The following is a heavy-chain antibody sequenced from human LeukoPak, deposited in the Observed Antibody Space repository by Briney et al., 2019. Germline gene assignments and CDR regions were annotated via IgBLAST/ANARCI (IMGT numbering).Heavy chain of an antibody. J-gene: IGHJ4*02. CDR2: IKSKTDGGTT. CDR1: GFTFSNAW. CDR3: TTDPGDYGFDY. D-gene: IGHD4-17*01. Sequence: GGSLRLSCAASGFTFSNAWMSWVRQAPGKGLEWVGRIKSKTDGGTTDYAAPVKGRFTISRDDSKNTLYLQMNSLKTEDSAVYYCTTDPGDYGFDYWGQGTLVTVSS. V-gene: IGHV3-15*01.